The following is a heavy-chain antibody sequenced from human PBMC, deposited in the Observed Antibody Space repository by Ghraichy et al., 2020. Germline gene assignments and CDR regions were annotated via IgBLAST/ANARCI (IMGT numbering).Heavy chain of an antibody. CDR3: ARNSIVLVPGALSWFAP. Sequence: ASVKVSCKASGYSFTRYAIHWVRQAPGQRLEWMGWINTGNGNTKYSQKFQGRVSITRDTSASTAYMELSSLRSEDMAVYYCARNSIVLVPGALSWFAPWGQGSLVTVSS. CDR2: INTGNGNT. V-gene: IGHV1-3*04. D-gene: IGHD2/OR15-2a*01. CDR1: GYSFTRYA. J-gene: IGHJ5*02.